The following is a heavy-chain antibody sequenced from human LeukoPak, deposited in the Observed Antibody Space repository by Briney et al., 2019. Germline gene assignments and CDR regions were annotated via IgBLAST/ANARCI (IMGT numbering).Heavy chain of an antibody. CDR2: VHPSGGST. V-gene: IGHV1-46*01. J-gene: IGHJ2*01. CDR3: ARITMTTSGWYFDL. Sequence: ASVKVSCKASGYTFTSYYMHWLRQAPGQGLEWMGIVHPSGGSTSYAQKFQGRVTMTRDTATSTVYMELSSLRSEDTALYYCARITMTTSGWYFDLWGRGSLVTVSP. D-gene: IGHD3-22*01. CDR1: GYTFTSYY.